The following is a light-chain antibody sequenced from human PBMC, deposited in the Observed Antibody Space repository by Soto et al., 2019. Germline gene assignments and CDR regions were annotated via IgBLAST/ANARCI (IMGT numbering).Light chain of an antibody. Sequence: DVVLTQTPLSSPVTLGQPASISCKSSQSLVNSDGNTYMSWLQQRPGQPPRLLISRVSNRFSGVPDRFSGSGAGTDFTLRISRVEAEDVGVYYCMQIAHFPRTFGQGTKVEIK. J-gene: IGKJ1*01. CDR3: MQIAHFPRT. V-gene: IGKV2-24*01. CDR1: QSLVNSDGNTY. CDR2: RVS.